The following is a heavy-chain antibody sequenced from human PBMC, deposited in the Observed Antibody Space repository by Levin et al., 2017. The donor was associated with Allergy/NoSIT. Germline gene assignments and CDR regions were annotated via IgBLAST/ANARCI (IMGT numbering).Heavy chain of an antibody. J-gene: IGHJ4*02. V-gene: IGHV4-59*01. D-gene: IGHD5-24*01. CDR2: VYFSGST. CDR1: GGSIHTYY. Sequence: ASQTLSLTCSVSGGSIHTYYWSWIRQPPGKGLEWIGYVYFSGSTTYNPSLKSRVTISIDTSKNQYSLNLSSVTAADTAVYYCVRMAFEDTVDSWGLGTLVTVSS. CDR3: VRMAFEDTVDS.